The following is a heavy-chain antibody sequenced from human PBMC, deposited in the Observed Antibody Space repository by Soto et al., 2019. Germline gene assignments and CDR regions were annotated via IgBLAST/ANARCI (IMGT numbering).Heavy chain of an antibody. V-gene: IGHV3-33*01. Sequence: GGSLRLSCAASGFTFSSYGMHWVRQAPGKGLEWVAVIWYDGSNKYYADSVKGRFTISRDNSKNTLYLQMNSLRAEDTAVYYCARDIGGWDEADYWGQGTLVTVSS. J-gene: IGHJ4*02. CDR2: IWYDGSNK. D-gene: IGHD6-19*01. CDR1: GFTFSSYG. CDR3: ARDIGGWDEADY.